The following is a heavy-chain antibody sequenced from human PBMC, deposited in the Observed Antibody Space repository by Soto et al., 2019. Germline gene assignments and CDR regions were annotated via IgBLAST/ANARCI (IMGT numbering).Heavy chain of an antibody. CDR2: ISSSSSYI. Sequence: GGSLRLSCAASGFTFSSYSMNWVRQAPGKGLEWVSSISSSSSYIYYADSVKGRFTISRDNAKNSLYLQMNSLRAEDAAVYYCASGDYYDSSGYYYIDNYWGQGTLVTVSS. D-gene: IGHD3-22*01. CDR3: ASGDYYDSSGYYYIDNY. V-gene: IGHV3-21*01. J-gene: IGHJ4*02. CDR1: GFTFSSYS.